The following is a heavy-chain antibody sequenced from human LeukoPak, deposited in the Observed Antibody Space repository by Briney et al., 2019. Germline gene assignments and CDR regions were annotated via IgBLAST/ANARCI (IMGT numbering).Heavy chain of an antibody. CDR3: ARVLY. CDR2: IIPSIGSV. V-gene: IGHV1-69*04. J-gene: IGHJ4*02. Sequence: SVKVSCKASGGSFSSYAISWVRQAPGQGLEWMGRIIPSIGSVNYAQKFQGRVTITADKSTSTAYMELSSLTSEDTAVYYCARVLYWGQGTLVTVSP. CDR1: GGSFSSYA.